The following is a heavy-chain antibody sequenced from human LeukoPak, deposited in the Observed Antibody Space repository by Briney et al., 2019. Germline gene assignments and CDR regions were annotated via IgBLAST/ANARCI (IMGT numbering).Heavy chain of an antibody. D-gene: IGHD1-1*01. CDR2: IYHSGST. CDR3: ARRGTHYYFDY. J-gene: IGHJ4*02. V-gene: IGHV4-4*02. Sequence: SGTLSLTCAVSGGSISSSNWWSWVRQPPGKGLEWIGEIYHSGSTNYNPSLKSRVTMSVDTSKNQFSLKLSSVTAADTAVYYCARRGTHYYFDYRGQGTLVTVSS. CDR1: GGSISSSNW.